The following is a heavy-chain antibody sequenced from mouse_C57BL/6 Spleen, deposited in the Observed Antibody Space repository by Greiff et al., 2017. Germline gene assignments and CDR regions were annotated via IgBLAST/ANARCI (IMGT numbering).Heavy chain of an antibody. J-gene: IGHJ3*01. Sequence: QVQLQQSGAELARPGASVKMSCKASGYTFTSYTMHWVKQRPGQGLEWIGYINPSSGYTKYNQKFKDKATLTADKSSSTAYMQLSSLTSEDSAVYDCARSDDYDVWFAYWGQGTLVTVSA. V-gene: IGHV1-4*01. CDR2: INPSSGYT. CDR1: GYTFTSYT. D-gene: IGHD2-4*01. CDR3: ARSDDYDVWFAY.